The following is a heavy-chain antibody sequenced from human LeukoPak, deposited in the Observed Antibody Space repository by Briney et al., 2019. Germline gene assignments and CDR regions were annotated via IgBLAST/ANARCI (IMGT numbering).Heavy chain of an antibody. J-gene: IGHJ4*02. Sequence: PGGSLRLSCAASGFTFSSYEMNWVRQAPGKGLEWVSYISSSGSTIYYADSVKGRFTISRDNAKKSLYLQMNSLRAEDTAVYYCARESSGTPDYWGQGSLVTVSS. CDR1: GFTFSSYE. CDR3: ARESSGTPDY. D-gene: IGHD3-22*01. V-gene: IGHV3-48*03. CDR2: ISSSGSTI.